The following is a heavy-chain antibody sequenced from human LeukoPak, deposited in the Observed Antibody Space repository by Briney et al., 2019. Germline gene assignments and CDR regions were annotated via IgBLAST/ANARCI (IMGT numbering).Heavy chain of an antibody. D-gene: IGHD1-26*01. Sequence: ASVKVSCKASGYTFTAYYMHWVRQAPGQGLEWMGWFNPNSGGTNYAQKFQGRATMTRDTSISTAYMELSRLRSDDTAFYYCARDQGGGSYTYYFDYWGQGSLVTVSS. J-gene: IGHJ4*02. V-gene: IGHV1-2*02. CDR2: FNPNSGGT. CDR3: ARDQGGGSYTYYFDY. CDR1: GYTFTAYY.